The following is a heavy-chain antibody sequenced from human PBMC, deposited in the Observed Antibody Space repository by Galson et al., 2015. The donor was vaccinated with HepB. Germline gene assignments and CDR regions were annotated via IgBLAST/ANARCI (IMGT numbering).Heavy chain of an antibody. CDR2: IWYDGSNK. D-gene: IGHD3-22*01. CDR3: ASSIIFYDSSGYYLYYYGMDV. CDR1: GFTFSSYG. V-gene: IGHV3-33*01. Sequence: SLRLSCAASGFTFSSYGMHWVRQAPGKGLEWVAVIWYDGSNKYYADSVKGRFTISRDNSKNTLYLQMNSLRAEDTAVYYCASSIIFYDSSGYYLYYYGMDVWGQGTTVTVSS. J-gene: IGHJ6*02.